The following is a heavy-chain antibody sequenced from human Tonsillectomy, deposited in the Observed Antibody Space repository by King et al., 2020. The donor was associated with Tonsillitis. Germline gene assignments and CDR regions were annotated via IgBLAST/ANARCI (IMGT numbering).Heavy chain of an antibody. J-gene: IGHJ3*02. D-gene: IGHD2-15*01. CDR3: ARGRGGEWWEILPFDI. CDR1: GYTFTDYY. CDR2: NNPKSGGT. V-gene: IGHV1-2*02. Sequence: VQLVQSGAEVKKPGASVKVSCKASGYTFTDYYMHWVRQAPGQGLEWMGWNNPKSGGTNYAQRFQGRVTMTRDTSTSTAYMDLGRLRNDDTAIYYCARGRGGEWWEILPFDIWGQGTMVTVSS.